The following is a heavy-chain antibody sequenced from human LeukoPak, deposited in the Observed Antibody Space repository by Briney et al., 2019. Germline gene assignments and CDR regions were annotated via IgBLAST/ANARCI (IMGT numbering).Heavy chain of an antibody. V-gene: IGHV3-23*01. Sequence: PGGSLRLSFAASGFTFSSYAMSWVRQAPGKGLEWVSAISGSGGSTYYADSVKGRFTISRDNSKNTLYLQMNSLRAEDTAVYYCAKAYYDFWSGYYTGRLGSDYWGQGTLVTVSS. CDR3: AKAYYDFWSGYYTGRLGSDY. J-gene: IGHJ4*02. D-gene: IGHD3-3*01. CDR2: ISGSGGST. CDR1: GFTFSSYA.